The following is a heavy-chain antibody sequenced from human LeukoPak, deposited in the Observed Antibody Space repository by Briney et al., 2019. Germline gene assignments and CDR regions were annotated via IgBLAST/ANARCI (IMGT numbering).Heavy chain of an antibody. Sequence: PSETLSLTCTVSGGSISSYYWSWIRQPPGKGLEWIGYIYYSGSTNYNPSLKSRVTISVDTSKNQFSLKLSSVTAADTAVYYCARLQGYCSSTSCYTHFDYWGQGTLVTVSS. CDR1: GGSISSYY. CDR2: IYYSGST. CDR3: ARLQGYCSSTSCYTHFDY. J-gene: IGHJ4*02. D-gene: IGHD2-2*02. V-gene: IGHV4-59*08.